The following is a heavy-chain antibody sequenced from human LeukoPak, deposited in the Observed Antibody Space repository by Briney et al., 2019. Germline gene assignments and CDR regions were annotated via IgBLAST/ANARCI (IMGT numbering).Heavy chain of an antibody. D-gene: IGHD3-22*01. CDR2: IYYSGST. CDR1: GGSISSHY. V-gene: IGHV4-59*11. J-gene: IGHJ4*02. CDR3: ARSKVVIEVPLD. Sequence: SETLSLTCTVSGGSISSHYWSWIRQPPGKGLEWIGYIYYSGSTNYNPSLKSRVTISVDTSKNQFSLELSSVTAADTAVYYCARSKVVIEVPLDWGQGTLVTVSS.